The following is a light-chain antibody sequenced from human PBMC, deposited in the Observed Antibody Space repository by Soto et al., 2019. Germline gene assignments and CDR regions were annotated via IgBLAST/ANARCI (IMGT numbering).Light chain of an antibody. J-gene: IGKJ2*01. CDR2: DAS. CDR1: QSINSY. Sequence: IVLTHSPATLSVSPGERATLSCRASQSINSYLAWYQQKPGQAPRLLIYDASNRATGIPARFSGSGSGTDFTLTISSLEPEDFAVYYCQQRSIWYTFGQGTKLEI. CDR3: QQRSIWYT. V-gene: IGKV3-11*01.